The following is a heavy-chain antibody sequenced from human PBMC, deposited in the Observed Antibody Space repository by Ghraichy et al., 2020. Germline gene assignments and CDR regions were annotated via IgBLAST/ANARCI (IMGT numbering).Heavy chain of an antibody. CDR3: ARDHCTSSSCLEGYYYGMDV. J-gene: IGHJ6*02. D-gene: IGHD2-2*01. V-gene: IGHV3-21*01. Sequence: GESLNISCAASGFTFSDYFMNWVRQAPGKGLEWISFISSSRTYIYYADSVRGRFTISSDDAQNSLYLEMNSLRAEDTAVYYCARDHCTSSSCLEGYYYGMDVCGLGPTVSISS. CDR2: ISSSRTYI. CDR1: GFTFSDYF.